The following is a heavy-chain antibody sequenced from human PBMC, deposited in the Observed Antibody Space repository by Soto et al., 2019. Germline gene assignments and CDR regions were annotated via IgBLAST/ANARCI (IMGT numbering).Heavy chain of an antibody. D-gene: IGHD3-16*01. V-gene: IGHV3-23*01. J-gene: IGHJ4*02. Sequence: EVPLLESGGGLVQPGGSLRLSCAASGFTFSNYDMRWVRQAPGKGLEWVSTISGGGGRIYYADSVKGRFTISIDNPKNTLYMQMNSLRAEDTAVYYCAKRPASLVCFDYWGQGTLVTVSS. CDR2: ISGGGGRI. CDR3: AKRPASLVCFDY. CDR1: GFTFSNYD.